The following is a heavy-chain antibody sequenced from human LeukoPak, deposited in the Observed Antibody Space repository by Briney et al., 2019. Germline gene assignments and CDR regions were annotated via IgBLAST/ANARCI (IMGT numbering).Heavy chain of an antibody. D-gene: IGHD6-13*01. CDR2: IRYDGSNK. CDR3: AKDGSIAAAGTYY. J-gene: IGHJ4*02. CDR1: GLTFSSYG. Sequence: GGSLRLSCAASGLTFSSYGMHWVRQAPGKGLEWVAFIRYDGSNKYYADSVKGRFTISRDNSKNTLYLQMNSRRAEDTAAYYCAKDGSIAAAGTYYWGQGTLVTVSS. V-gene: IGHV3-30*02.